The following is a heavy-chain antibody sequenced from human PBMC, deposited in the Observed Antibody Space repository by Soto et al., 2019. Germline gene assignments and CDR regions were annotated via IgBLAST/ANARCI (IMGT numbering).Heavy chain of an antibody. J-gene: IGHJ4*02. V-gene: IGHV3-74*01. Sequence: EVQLVESGGGLVQPGGSLRLSCAASGFNFRNYWMHWVRQAPGKGLVWVSRIKYDESRTDYADSVYGRFTISRDNAKNTLYLQMNSLRGEDTAVYYCARGAWGAYYLDSWGQGTLVTVSS. CDR3: ARGAWGAYYLDS. CDR2: IKYDESRT. CDR1: GFNFRNYW. D-gene: IGHD1-26*01.